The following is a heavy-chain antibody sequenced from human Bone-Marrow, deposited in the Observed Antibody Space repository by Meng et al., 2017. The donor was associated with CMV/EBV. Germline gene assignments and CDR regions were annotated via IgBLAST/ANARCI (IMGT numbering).Heavy chain of an antibody. CDR3: TVRTALGYCSGGSCYNRFDY. J-gene: IGHJ4*02. CDR1: GFTFSNAW. D-gene: IGHD2-15*01. Sequence: GESLKISCAASGFTFSNAWMSWVRQAPGKGLEWVGRIKSKTDGGTTDYAAPVKGRFTISRDDSKNTLYLQMNSLKTEDTAVYYCTVRTALGYCSGGSCYNRFDYWGQGTLVTVPS. CDR2: IKSKTDGGTT. V-gene: IGHV3-15*01.